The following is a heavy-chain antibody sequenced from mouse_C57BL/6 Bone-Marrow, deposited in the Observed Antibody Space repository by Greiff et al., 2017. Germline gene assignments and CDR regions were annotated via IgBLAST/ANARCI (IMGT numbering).Heavy chain of an antibody. CDR3: ARWGSPYYAMDY. CDR2: IDPSDSYT. CDR1: GYTFTSYW. Sequence: QVQLQQPGAELVKPGASVKLSCKASGYTFTSYWMQWVKPRPGQGLEWIGEIDPSDSYTNYNQKFKGKATLTVDTSSSTAYMQLSSLTSEDSAVYYCARWGSPYYAMDYWGQGTSVTVSS. J-gene: IGHJ4*01. D-gene: IGHD1-1*01. V-gene: IGHV1-50*01.